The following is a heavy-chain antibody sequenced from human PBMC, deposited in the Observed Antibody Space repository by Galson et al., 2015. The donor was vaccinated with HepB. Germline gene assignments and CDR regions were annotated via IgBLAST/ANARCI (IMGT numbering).Heavy chain of an antibody. CDR2: ICGSGGST. CDR3: ANDPDYGAH. Sequence: SLRLSCAASGFTFSSYAMSWVRLAPGKGLEWVSAICGSGGSTNYADSVQGRCTISRDNSKNKLYLQMNSLRAEDTAVYYRANDPDYGAHWGQGTLVTVSS. J-gene: IGHJ4*02. CDR1: GFTFSSYA. D-gene: IGHD4-17*01. V-gene: IGHV3-23*01.